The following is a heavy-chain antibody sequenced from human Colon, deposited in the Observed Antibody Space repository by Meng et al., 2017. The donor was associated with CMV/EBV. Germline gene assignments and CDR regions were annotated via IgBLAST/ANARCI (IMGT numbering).Heavy chain of an antibody. Sequence: GGSLRLSCAASGFTFSTYGMHWFRQAPGKGLEWVTFMRYDGSDKYYVDSVKGRFTISRDTTKNTLYLEMNSLRVEDTAVYYCAKDLAAAGTLDYDYGMDVWGQGTTVTVS. V-gene: IGHV3-30*02. CDR1: GFTFSTYG. CDR2: MRYDGSDK. D-gene: IGHD6-13*01. J-gene: IGHJ6*02. CDR3: AKDLAAAGTLDYDYGMDV.